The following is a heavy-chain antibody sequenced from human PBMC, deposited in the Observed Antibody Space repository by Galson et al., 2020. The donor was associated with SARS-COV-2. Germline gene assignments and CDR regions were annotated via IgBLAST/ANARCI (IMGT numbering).Heavy chain of an antibody. J-gene: IGHJ4*02. CDR3: ARANGWTGGACYFDY. Sequence: GESLKISCAASGFTFSTYDMNWVRQAPGNGLEWVSYNSSSSTAIYSADSVKGRFTISRDNAKNSLYLQMNSLRAEDTAVYYCARANGWTGGACYFDYWGQGTLVTVSS. CDR2: NSSSSTAI. V-gene: IGHV3-48*01. CDR1: GFTFSTYD. D-gene: IGHD2-15*01.